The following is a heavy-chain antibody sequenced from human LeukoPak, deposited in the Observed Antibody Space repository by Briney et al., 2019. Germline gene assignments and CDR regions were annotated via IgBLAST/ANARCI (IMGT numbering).Heavy chain of an antibody. J-gene: IGHJ3*02. D-gene: IGHD2-21*01. CDR3: ARDFNPSCGDNCYLDAFDI. Sequence: GGSLRLSCAASGFIFSKYWMTWVRQAPGKGREWVANKKRDGSVIHYVDSVKGRFTISRDNAKNSLYLQMDSLRAEDTAVYYCARDFNPSCGDNCYLDAFDIWGQGTMVTVPS. CDR2: KKRDGSVI. V-gene: IGHV3-7*01. CDR1: GFIFSKYW.